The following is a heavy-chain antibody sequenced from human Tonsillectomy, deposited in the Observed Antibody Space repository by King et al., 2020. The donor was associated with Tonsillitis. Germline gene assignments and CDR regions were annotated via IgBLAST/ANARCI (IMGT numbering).Heavy chain of an antibody. CDR3: ANSSLDREPFDY. Sequence: HVQLVESGGGVVQPGRSLRVSCAASGFTFSSYGMHWVRQAPGKGLEWVAVISYDGSNKYYADSVKGRFTISRDNSKNTLYLQMNSLRAEDTAVYYCANSSLDREPFDYWGQGNLVTVSS. J-gene: IGHJ4*02. V-gene: IGHV3-30*18. CDR2: ISYDGSNK. D-gene: IGHD1-1*01. CDR1: GFTFSSYG.